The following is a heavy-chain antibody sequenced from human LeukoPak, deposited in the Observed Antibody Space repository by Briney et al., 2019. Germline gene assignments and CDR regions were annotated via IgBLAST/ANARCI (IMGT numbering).Heavy chain of an antibody. J-gene: IGHJ6*04. V-gene: IGHV1-2*02. CDR1: GYTFTGYY. CDR3: ARDFFPSGNYYEGYMDV. CDR2: INPNSGGT. D-gene: IGHD3-10*01. Sequence: ASVKVSCKASGYTFTGYYIHWVRQAPGQRLEWMGWINPNSGGTNYAQKFQGRVTMTSDTSISTAYMGLSSLRSDDTAVYFCARDFFPSGNYYEGYMDVWGEGTTVTISS.